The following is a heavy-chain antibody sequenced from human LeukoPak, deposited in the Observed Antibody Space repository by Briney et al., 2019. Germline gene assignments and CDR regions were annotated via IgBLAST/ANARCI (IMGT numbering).Heavy chain of an antibody. CDR1: GGSVSSDY. V-gene: IGHV4-59*02. Sequence: SETLSLTCTVSGGSVSSDYWSWIRQPPGKGLEWIGYIYHTGNSDYNPSLKSRATISVDTSKNQFSLKLSSVTAADTAVYYCAARIAAALWFDPWGQGTLVTVSS. J-gene: IGHJ5*02. CDR3: AARIAAALWFDP. D-gene: IGHD6-13*01. CDR2: IYHTGNS.